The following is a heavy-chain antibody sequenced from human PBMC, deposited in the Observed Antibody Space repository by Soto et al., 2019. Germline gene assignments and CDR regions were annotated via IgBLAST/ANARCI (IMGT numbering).Heavy chain of an antibody. V-gene: IGHV1-2*02. J-gene: IGHJ6*04. CDR1: GYAFTDYY. D-gene: IGHD5-18*01. CDR2: INSKSGGK. CDR3: ARSDTDMAAPYYGRDV. Sequence: ASVNVSCKASGYAFTDYYMHWVRQAPGQGLEWMGWINSKSGGKNLAQRFQGRVTMTRDTSISTTHLEVSRLRSDDTAIFYCARSDTDMAAPYYGRDVWGKGITVTLSA.